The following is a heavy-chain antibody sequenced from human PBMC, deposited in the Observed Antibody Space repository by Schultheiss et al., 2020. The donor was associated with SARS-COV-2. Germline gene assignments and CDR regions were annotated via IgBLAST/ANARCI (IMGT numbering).Heavy chain of an antibody. D-gene: IGHD3-10*01. Sequence: GESLKISCAASGFTFSSYSMNWVRQAPGKGLEWVSSISSSSSTIYYADSVKGRFTISRDNAKNSLYLQMNSLRDEDTAVYYCARGGGSGTKYYYGMDVWGQGTTVTVSS. CDR2: ISSSSSTI. CDR3: ARGGGSGTKYYYGMDV. CDR1: GFTFSSYS. V-gene: IGHV3-48*02. J-gene: IGHJ6*02.